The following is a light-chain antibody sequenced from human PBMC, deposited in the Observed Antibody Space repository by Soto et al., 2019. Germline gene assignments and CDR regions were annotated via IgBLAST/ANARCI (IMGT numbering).Light chain of an antibody. CDR3: QQYRSYPRT. CDR2: RAS. V-gene: IGKV1-5*01. CDR1: QSISIR. Sequence: DIHLTQSPSTLPASPGDRVTLSCRASQSISIRLAWYQQRPGPAPRLLVYRASSKASDVPGRFRGRRSGTEFTLTINNLQSEDFAAYYCQQYRSYPRTFGGGTKVDIK. J-gene: IGKJ4*02.